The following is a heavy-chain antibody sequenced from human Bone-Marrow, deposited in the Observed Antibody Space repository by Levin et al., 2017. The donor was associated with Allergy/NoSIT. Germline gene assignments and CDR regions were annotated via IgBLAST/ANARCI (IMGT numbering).Heavy chain of an antibody. D-gene: IGHD5-24*01. CDR1: GFNFRTYA. Sequence: GGSLRLSCAASGFNFRTYAMNWVRQAPGKGLEWVAVISHDGSRMYYGDSVKGRFTISRDDSKNTLYLQMNSLTTEDTAVYYCAREWDTIQLSNSFDYWGQGTLVTVSS. CDR3: AREWDTIQLSNSFDY. V-gene: IGHV3-30-3*01. CDR2: ISHDGSRM. J-gene: IGHJ4*02.